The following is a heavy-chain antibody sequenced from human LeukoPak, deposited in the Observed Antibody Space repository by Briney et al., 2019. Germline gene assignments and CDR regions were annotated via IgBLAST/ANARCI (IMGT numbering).Heavy chain of an antibody. D-gene: IGHD5-12*01. CDR2: ISGSGGST. J-gene: IGHJ4*02. V-gene: IGHV3-23*01. CDR1: GFTFSSYA. Sequence: LGGSLRLSCAASGFTFSSYAMRWVREGPGKGLEWVSAISGSGGSTYYADSVKGRFTISRDNSKNTLYLQMNSLRAEDTAVYYCAKDLFPLTGYSGYDYRGGFDYWGQGTLVTVSS. CDR3: AKDLFPLTGYSGYDYRGGFDY.